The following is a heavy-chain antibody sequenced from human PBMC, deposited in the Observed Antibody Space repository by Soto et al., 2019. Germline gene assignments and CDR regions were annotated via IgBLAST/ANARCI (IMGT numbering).Heavy chain of an antibody. CDR3: ARGGYDRYNWFDP. V-gene: IGHV5-10-1*01. CDR2: IDPRDSYV. Sequence: GESLKISCPGLGYTFNTFWISWVRQMPEKGLEWMGRIDPRDSYVNYSPSFQGHVTISVDTSKNQFSLKLSSVTAADTAVYYCARGGYDRYNWFDPWGQGTLVTVSS. J-gene: IGHJ5*02. D-gene: IGHD3-3*01. CDR1: GYTFNTFW.